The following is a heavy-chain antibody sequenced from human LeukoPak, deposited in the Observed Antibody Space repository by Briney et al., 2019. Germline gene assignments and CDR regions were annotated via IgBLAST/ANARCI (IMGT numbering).Heavy chain of an antibody. CDR1: GGSISSYY. V-gene: IGHV4-59*01. CDR3: ATRKLGNDY. CDR2: IYYSGTT. D-gene: IGHD7-27*01. Sequence: PSETLSLTCTVSGGSISSYYWSWIRQPPGKGLEWIGCIYYSGTTYYKPSLKTRVTISADTSKNQFSLKLYSVTAADTAVYYCATRKLGNDYWGQGTLVTVSS. J-gene: IGHJ4*02.